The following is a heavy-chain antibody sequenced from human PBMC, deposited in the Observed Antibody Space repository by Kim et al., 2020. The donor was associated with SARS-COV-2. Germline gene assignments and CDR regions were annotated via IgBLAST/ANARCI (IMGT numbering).Heavy chain of an antibody. CDR2: IKSTPDGGTP. CDR1: GLTFTNAW. D-gene: IGHD1-20*01. Sequence: GGSLRLSCVASGLTFTNAWKSWVRQAPGKGLEWVCRIKSTPDGGTPDYAAPVKGRFTILREDPNNSLYLLMNSMRADDTALYYCTYANWSFSKAWGQGTL. J-gene: IGHJ5*02. CDR3: TYANWSFSKA. V-gene: IGHV3-15*01.